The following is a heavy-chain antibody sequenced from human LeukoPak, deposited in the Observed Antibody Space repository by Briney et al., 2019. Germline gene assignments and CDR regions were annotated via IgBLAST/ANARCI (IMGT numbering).Heavy chain of an antibody. D-gene: IGHD3-22*01. V-gene: IGHV3-9*01. CDR2: ISWNSGSI. CDR3: AKDIGYYYDSSGYSDY. CDR1: GLTFDDYA. Sequence: GGSLRLSCAASGLTFDDYAMHWVRQAPGKGLEWVSGISWNSGSIGYADSVKGRFTISRDNAKNSLYLQMNSLRAEDTALYYCAKDIGYYYDSSGYSDYWGQGTLVTVSS. J-gene: IGHJ4*02.